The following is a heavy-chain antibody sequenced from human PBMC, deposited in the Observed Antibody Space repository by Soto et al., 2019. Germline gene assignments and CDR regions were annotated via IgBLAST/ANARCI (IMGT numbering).Heavy chain of an antibody. J-gene: IGHJ6*02. CDR3: ARDGGSSYDFWSGSYYYYYYGMDV. CDR1: GYTFTSYD. D-gene: IGHD3-3*01. Sequence: GASVKVSCKASGYTFTSYDINWVRQATGQGLEWMGWMNPNSDNTGYAQKFQGRVTMTRNTSISTAYMELSSLRSEDTAVYYCARDGGSSYDFWSGSYYYYYYGMDVWGQGTTVTVSS. CDR2: MNPNSDNT. V-gene: IGHV1-8*01.